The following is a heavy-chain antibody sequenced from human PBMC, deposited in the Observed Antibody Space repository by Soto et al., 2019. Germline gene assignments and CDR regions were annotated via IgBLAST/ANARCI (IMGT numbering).Heavy chain of an antibody. CDR3: AIAKSSSWHNFDY. J-gene: IGHJ4*02. CDR2: MSYDGSQK. D-gene: IGHD6-13*01. V-gene: IGHV3-30-3*01. CDR1: GFIFSTYT. Sequence: QAQLVESGGGVVQPGRSPRLSCAASGFIFSTYTMHWVRQAPGKGLEWLTVMSYDGSQKYYADSVKGRLTISRDNSKNTLYLQMTSLRAEDTAVYHCAIAKSSSWHNFDYWGQGTLVTVSS.